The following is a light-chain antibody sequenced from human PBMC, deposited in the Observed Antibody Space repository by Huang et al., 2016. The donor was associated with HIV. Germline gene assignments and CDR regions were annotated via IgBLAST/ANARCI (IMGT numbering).Light chain of an antibody. Sequence: DIQMTQSPSSLSASVGDRVTIACQASQDITNYLSWYQQKPGKAPKRLIYDASNLETGVPSRFSGGGSGTDFTFTIRSLQPEDIATYYCQQYDNLPYTFGQGTKLEIK. V-gene: IGKV1-33*01. CDR3: QQYDNLPYT. CDR2: DAS. CDR1: QDITNY. J-gene: IGKJ2*01.